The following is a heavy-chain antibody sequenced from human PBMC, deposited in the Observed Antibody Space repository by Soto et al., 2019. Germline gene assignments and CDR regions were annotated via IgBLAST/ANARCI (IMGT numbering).Heavy chain of an antibody. CDR2: IYHSGST. Sequence: SETLSLTCAVSGVSISSGGYSWSWVRQPPGKGLEWIGYIYHSGSTYYNPSLKSRVTISVDRSKNQFSLKLSSVTAADTAVYYCARVPSPWGQGTLVTVSS. CDR1: GVSISSGGYS. J-gene: IGHJ5*02. CDR3: ARVPSP. V-gene: IGHV4-30-2*01.